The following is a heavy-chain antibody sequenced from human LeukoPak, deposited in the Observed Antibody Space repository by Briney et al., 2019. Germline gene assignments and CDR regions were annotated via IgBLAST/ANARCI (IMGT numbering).Heavy chain of an antibody. CDR1: GFPFSSFG. J-gene: IGHJ4*02. V-gene: IGHV3-30*18. CDR2: ISYDGSNK. Sequence: GGSLRLSCAASGFPFSSFGMHWVRQAPGKGLEWVAVISYDGSNKYYAGSVKGRFTISRDNSKNTLYLQMNSLRAEDTAVYYCAKDELSTGWYGNLDYWGQGTLVTVSS. D-gene: IGHD6-19*01. CDR3: AKDELSTGWYGNLDY.